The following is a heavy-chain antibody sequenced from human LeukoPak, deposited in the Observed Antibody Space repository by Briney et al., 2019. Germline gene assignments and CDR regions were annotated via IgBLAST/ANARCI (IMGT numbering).Heavy chain of an antibody. V-gene: IGHV3-23*01. CDR1: GFTFSSYA. D-gene: IGHD5-24*01. Sequence: QPGGSLRLSCAASGFTFSSYAMSWVRQAPGKGLEWVSGISGSGGSTYHADSVKGRFTISRGNSKNTLYLQMNSLRAEDTAVYYCAKFQGDGYTLDYWGQGTLVTVSS. CDR3: AKFQGDGYTLDY. J-gene: IGHJ4*02. CDR2: ISGSGGST.